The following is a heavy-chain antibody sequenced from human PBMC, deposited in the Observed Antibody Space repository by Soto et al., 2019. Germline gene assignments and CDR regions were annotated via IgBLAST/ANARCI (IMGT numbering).Heavy chain of an antibody. V-gene: IGHV3-23*01. D-gene: IGHD3-3*01. CDR1: GFSFSSYA. CDR3: ARPHSEFWSGSEY. CDR2: INDNGVTT. Sequence: EVQLLESGGGLVQPGGSLRLSCAASGFSFSSYAMSWVRQAPGKGLEWVSAINDNGVTTYYADSVKGRFTISRDNSKNTLYLQMNTLRAEDTARYYCARPHSEFWSGSEYWGQGTLVTVSS. J-gene: IGHJ4*02.